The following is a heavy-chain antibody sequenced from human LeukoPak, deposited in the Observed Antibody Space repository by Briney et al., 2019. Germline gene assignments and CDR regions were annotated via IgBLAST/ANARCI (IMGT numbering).Heavy chain of an antibody. V-gene: IGHV4-39*01. D-gene: IGHD7-27*01. CDR1: GGSIGGSSYY. Sequence: SETLSLTCTVSGGSIGGSSYYWGWIRQPPGRGLEWIGSIYYSGSTYYNPSLKTRVTISVDTSKNQFFLKLSSYTAADQAVYYCSRQNWAFDYWGQGTLVTVSS. CDR3: SRQNWAFDY. J-gene: IGHJ4*02. CDR2: IYYSGST.